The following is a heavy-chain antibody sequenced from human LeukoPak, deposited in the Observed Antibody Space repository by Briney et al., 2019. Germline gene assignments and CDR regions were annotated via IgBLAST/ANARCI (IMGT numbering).Heavy chain of an antibody. J-gene: IGHJ4*02. D-gene: IGHD5-12*01. V-gene: IGHV4-59*01. CDR2: IYYSGST. Sequence: SETLSLTCTVSGGSINSYYWSWLPQPPGKGLEGIGYIYYSGSTNYNPSLKSRVTISVDTSKNQFSLKLSSVTAADTAAYYCARANSGYYLGGFDYWGQGTLVTVSS. CDR1: GGSINSYY. CDR3: ARANSGYYLGGFDY.